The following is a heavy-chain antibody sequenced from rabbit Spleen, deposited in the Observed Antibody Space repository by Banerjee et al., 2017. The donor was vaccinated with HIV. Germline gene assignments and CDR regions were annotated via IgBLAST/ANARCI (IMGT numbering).Heavy chain of an antibody. CDR2: IYGGGSGST. J-gene: IGHJ6*01. CDR1: GFTISSSYW. Sequence: QEQLVESGGGLVQPEGSLTLTCTASGFTISSSYWICWVRQAPGKGLEWIACIYGGGSGSTYYASWAKGRFTISKTSSTTVTLQLNSLTAADTATYFCARGPGNIGNAYDFWGPGTLVTVS. V-gene: IGHV1S45*01. CDR3: ARGPGNIGNAYDF. D-gene: IGHD6-1*01.